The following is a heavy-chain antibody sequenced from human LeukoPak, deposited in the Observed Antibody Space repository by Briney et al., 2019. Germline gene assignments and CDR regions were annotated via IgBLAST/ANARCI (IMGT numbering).Heavy chain of an antibody. J-gene: IGHJ3*02. V-gene: IGHV4-34*01. CDR3: ARGSRGRRAFDI. D-gene: IGHD3-10*01. Sequence: PSETLSLTCAVYGGSFSGYYWSWIRQPPGKGLEWIGEINHSGSTNYNPSLKSRVTISVDTSKNQFSLKLSSVTAADTAVYYRARGSRGRRAFDIWGQGTMVTVSS. CDR2: INHSGST. CDR1: GGSFSGYY.